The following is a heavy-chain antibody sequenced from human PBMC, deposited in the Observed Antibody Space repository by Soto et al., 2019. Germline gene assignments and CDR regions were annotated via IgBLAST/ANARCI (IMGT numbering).Heavy chain of an antibody. V-gene: IGHV1-46*03. CDR2: INPNGGST. D-gene: IGHD4-4*01. J-gene: IGHJ3*01. CDR1: GYTFTNYY. CDR3: ARAACTTVTNRLNDVFDV. Sequence: QVQLVQSGAEVKKPGASVRVSCKASGYTFTNYYIDWVRQAPGQGLEWMGIINPNGGSTTYVQKCKGRVTMTRDTSTSTVYMELRSLRSEDTAVYYCARAACTTVTNRLNDVFDVWGQGTMVTVSS.